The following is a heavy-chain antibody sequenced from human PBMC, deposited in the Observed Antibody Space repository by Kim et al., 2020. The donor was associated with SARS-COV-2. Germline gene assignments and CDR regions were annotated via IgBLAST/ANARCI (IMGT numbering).Heavy chain of an antibody. D-gene: IGHD3-9*01. J-gene: IGHJ6*02. Sequence: SETLSLTCAVYGGSFSGYYWSWIRQPPGKGLEWIGEINHSGSTNYNPSLKSRVTISVDTSKNQFSLKLSSVTAADTAVYYCVYGDWLLDGHGYYYYYGMDVWGQGTTVTVSS. CDR3: VYGDWLLDGHGYYYYYGMDV. CDR1: GGSFSGYY. V-gene: IGHV4-34*01. CDR2: INHSGST.